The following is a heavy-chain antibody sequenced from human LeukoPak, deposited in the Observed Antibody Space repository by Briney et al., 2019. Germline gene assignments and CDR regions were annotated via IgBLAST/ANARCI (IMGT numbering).Heavy chain of an antibody. D-gene: IGHD3-22*01. CDR1: GYTLTELS. Sequence: ASVKVSCKDSGYTLTELSMHWVRQAPGKGLEWMGGFDPEDGETIYAQNFQGRVTMTEDTSTDTAYMELSSLRSEDTAVYYCATGTYYYDSSGYYVLDYWGQGTLVTVSS. CDR2: FDPEDGET. J-gene: IGHJ4*02. V-gene: IGHV1-24*01. CDR3: ATGTYYYDSSGYYVLDY.